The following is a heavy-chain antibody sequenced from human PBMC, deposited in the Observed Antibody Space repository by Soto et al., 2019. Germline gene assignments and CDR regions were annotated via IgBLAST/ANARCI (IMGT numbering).Heavy chain of an antibody. J-gene: IGHJ6*03. CDR2: ISAYNGNT. Sequence: QVQLVQSGAEVKKPGASVKVSCKASGYTFTSYGISWVRQAPGQGLEWMGWISAYNGNTNYAQKLQGRVTMTTDTSTSTAYMELRSLRSDDTAVYYCARDHTSSGYDLFYYYYYMDVWGKGTTVTVSS. V-gene: IGHV1-18*01. CDR1: GYTFTSYG. CDR3: ARDHTSSGYDLFYYYYYMDV. D-gene: IGHD5-12*01.